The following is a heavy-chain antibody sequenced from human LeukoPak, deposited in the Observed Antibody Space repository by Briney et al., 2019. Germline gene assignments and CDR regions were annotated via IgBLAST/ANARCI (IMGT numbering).Heavy chain of an antibody. J-gene: IGHJ6*03. Sequence: PSETMSLTCTVSGDSVSGYYGSWIRQPPGKGLEWIGYFYTSANTNYNPSLKSRVTMSVDTSKNQFSLKLSSVTAADTAVYYCARSGHGSGSYYYNYYYYYMDVWGKGTTVTVSS. CDR3: ARSGHGSGSYYYNYYYYYMDV. CDR2: FYTSANT. CDR1: GDSVSGYY. V-gene: IGHV4-4*09. D-gene: IGHD3-10*01.